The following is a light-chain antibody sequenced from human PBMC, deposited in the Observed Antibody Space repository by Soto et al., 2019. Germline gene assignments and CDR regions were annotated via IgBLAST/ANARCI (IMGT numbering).Light chain of an antibody. CDR1: NIGSKS. CDR3: QVWDSSSDHPGV. Sequence: SYELTQPPSVSVAPGKTARITCGGNNIGSKSVHWYQQKPGQAPVLVIYYDSDRPSGIPERFSGSNSGNPATLTISRVEAGDEADYYCQVWDSSSDHPGVFGGGTKLTVL. J-gene: IGLJ3*02. V-gene: IGLV3-21*04. CDR2: YDS.